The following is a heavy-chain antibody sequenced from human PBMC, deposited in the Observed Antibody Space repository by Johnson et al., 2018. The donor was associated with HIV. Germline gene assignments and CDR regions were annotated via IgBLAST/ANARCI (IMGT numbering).Heavy chain of an antibody. CDR1: GFTFSSYG. D-gene: IGHD5-24*01. CDR3: AREVERGLGFDI. CDR2: ISYDGSNK. Sequence: QVQLVESGGGVVQPGRSLRLSCAASGFTFSSYGMHWIRQAPGKGLEWVAVISYDGSNKYYADSVKGRFTISRDNSKNTLYLQMNRLRAEDTAVYYCAREVERGLGFDIWGQGTMLTVSS. V-gene: IGHV3-30*03. J-gene: IGHJ3*02.